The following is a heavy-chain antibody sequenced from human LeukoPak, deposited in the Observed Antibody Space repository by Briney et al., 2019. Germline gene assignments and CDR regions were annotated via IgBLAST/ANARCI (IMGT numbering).Heavy chain of an antibody. J-gene: IGHJ3*02. CDR2: ISAYNGNT. Sequence: GASVKVSFKASGYTFPRYGISWVRQAPGQGLEWMAWISAYNGNTDYAQKLQGRVTMTTDTSTSTAYMELRSLRSDDTAVYYCARARYLTGSRDDAFDIWGQGTVVTVSA. CDR1: GYTFPRYG. CDR3: ARARYLTGSRDDAFDI. D-gene: IGHD1-26*01. V-gene: IGHV1-18*01.